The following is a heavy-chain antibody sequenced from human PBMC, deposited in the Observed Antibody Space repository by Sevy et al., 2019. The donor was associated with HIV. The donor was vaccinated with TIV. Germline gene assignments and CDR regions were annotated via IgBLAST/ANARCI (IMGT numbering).Heavy chain of an antibody. V-gene: IGHV3-23*01. CDR2: FSGRGSNT. CDR3: AKDWTTVVTPAFDY. Sequence: GGSLRLSCTASGFTFSSYAMSWVRLAPGKGLAWVSAFSGRGSNTYYADSVKGRFTISRDNSKNILCLQMTSLRAEDTAVYYCAKDWTTVVTPAFDYWGQGTLVTVSS. CDR1: GFTFSSYA. J-gene: IGHJ4*02. D-gene: IGHD4-17*01.